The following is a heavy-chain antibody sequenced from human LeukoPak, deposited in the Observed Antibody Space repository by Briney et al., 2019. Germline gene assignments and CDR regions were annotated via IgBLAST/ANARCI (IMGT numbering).Heavy chain of an antibody. CDR1: GGSISSGGYY. Sequence: SETLSLTCTVSGGSISSGGYYWSWIRQHPGKGLEWIGYIYYSGSTYYNPSLKSRVTISVDTSKNQFSLKLSSVTAADTAVYYCATDDVVGSNQHWGQGTLVTVSS. D-gene: IGHD2-15*01. CDR3: ATDDVVGSNQH. CDR2: IYYSGST. J-gene: IGHJ1*01. V-gene: IGHV4-31*03.